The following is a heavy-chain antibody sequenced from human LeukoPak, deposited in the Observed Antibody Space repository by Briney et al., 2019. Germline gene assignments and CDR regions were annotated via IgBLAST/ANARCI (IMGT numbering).Heavy chain of an antibody. J-gene: IGHJ4*02. CDR2: ISGSGGST. CDR3: AKAGYNWKYGPYFDY. V-gene: IGHV3-23*01. Sequence: PGGSLRLSCAASGFTFSSYAMSWVRQAPGKGLEWVSAISGSGGSTYYADSVKGRFTISRDNSKNTLYLQMNSLRAEDTAIYYCAKAGYNWKYGPYFDYWGQGTLVTVSS. CDR1: GFTFSSYA. D-gene: IGHD1-7*01.